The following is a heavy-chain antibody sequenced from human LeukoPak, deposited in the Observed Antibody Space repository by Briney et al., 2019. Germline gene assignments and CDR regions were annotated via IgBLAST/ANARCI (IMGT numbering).Heavy chain of an antibody. CDR3: GRPNPDSSGYYGSFDP. Sequence: SQTLSLTCSVSGGSISSSSDYWGWVRQPPGKGLEWIGSIYHSETTYYNPSLKSRVIISVDTSKNQFSLKLNSVTAADTAVYYCGRPNPDSSGYYGSFDPWGQGILVTVSS. J-gene: IGHJ5*02. D-gene: IGHD3-22*01. CDR2: IYHSETT. CDR1: GGSISSSSDY. V-gene: IGHV4-39*01.